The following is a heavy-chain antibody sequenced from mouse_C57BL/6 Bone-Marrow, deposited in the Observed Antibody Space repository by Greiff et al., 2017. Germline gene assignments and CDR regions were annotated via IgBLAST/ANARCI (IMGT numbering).Heavy chain of an antibody. D-gene: IGHD1-1*01. V-gene: IGHV3-6*01. J-gene: IGHJ2*01. CDR3: ARDPHYYGRGDY. CDR2: ISYDGSN. Sequence: EASGPGLVKPSQSLSLTCSVTGYSITSGYYWNWIRQFPGNKLEWMGYISYDGSNNYNPSLKNRISITRDTSKNQFFLKLNSVTTEDTATYYCARDPHYYGRGDYWGQGTTLTVSS. CDR1: GYSITSGYY.